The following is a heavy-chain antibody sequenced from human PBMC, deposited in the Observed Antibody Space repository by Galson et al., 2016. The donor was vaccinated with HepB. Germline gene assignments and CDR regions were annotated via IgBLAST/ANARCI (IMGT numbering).Heavy chain of an antibody. V-gene: IGHV3-30*18. D-gene: IGHD4-23*01. CDR2: ISYHENNK. Sequence: SLRLSCAASGFTFTSYDMHWVRQAPSKGLEWVAGISYHENNKYYGDSVKGRFTISRDNSRNTLYLQMNSLRSEDTAVYYCANGCKSGNCKIAEFEYWGQGTLVTVSS. J-gene: IGHJ4*02. CDR1: GFTFTSYD. CDR3: ANGCKSGNCKIAEFEY.